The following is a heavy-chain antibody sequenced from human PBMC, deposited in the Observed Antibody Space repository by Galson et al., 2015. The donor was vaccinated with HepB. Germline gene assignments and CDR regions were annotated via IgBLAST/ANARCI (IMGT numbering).Heavy chain of an antibody. V-gene: IGHV3-30*04. D-gene: IGHD3-16*02. Sequence: SLRLSCAAFGFTLSSYSMHWVRQAPGKGLEWVAVISHDGSNKNYADSVKGRFTISRDNSKNTLYLQMNSLRAEDTAVYYCARGGESSYYDYVWGSYRWLPEYWGQGTLVTVSS. CDR2: ISHDGSNK. CDR3: ARGGESSYYDYVWGSYRWLPEY. J-gene: IGHJ4*02. CDR1: GFTLSSYS.